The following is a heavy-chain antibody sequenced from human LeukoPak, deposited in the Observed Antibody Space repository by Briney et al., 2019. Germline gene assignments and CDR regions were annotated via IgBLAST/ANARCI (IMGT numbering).Heavy chain of an antibody. CDR2: INHSGST. Sequence: SETLSLTCAVYGGSFSGYYWSWIRQPPGKGLEWIGEINHSGSTNYNPSLKSRVTISVDTSKNQFSLKLSSVTAADTAVYYFARGRRELLKQGLYYFYMDVWGKRTTVTVSS. CDR1: GGSFSGYY. V-gene: IGHV4-34*01. J-gene: IGHJ6*03. CDR3: ARGRRELLKQGLYYFYMDV. D-gene: IGHD1-7*01.